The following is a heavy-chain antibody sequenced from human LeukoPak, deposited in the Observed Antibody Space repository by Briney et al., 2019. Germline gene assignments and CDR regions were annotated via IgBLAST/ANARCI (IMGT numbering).Heavy chain of an antibody. CDR1: GSTFSSYY. CDR3: AREMYSSSSVGDYYMDV. V-gene: IGHV1-2*02. J-gene: IGHJ6*03. CDR2: INPNSGGT. D-gene: IGHD6-6*01. Sequence: ASVKVSCKASGSTFSSYYMHWVRQAPGQGLEWMGWINPNSGGTNYAQKFQGRVTMTRDTSISTAYMELSSLRSEDTAVYYCAREMYSSSSVGDYYMDVWGKGTTVTVSS.